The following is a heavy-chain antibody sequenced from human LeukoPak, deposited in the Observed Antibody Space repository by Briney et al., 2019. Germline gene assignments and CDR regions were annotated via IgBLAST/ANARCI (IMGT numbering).Heavy chain of an antibody. V-gene: IGHV4-59*01. Sequence: PSETLSLTCTVSGGSISSYYWSWIRQPPGKGLEWIGYIYYSGSTNYNPSLKRRVTISVDTSKNRFSLKLSSVTAADTAVYYCARDKGTSGWFDPWGQGTLVTVSS. CDR3: ARDKGTSGWFDP. CDR2: IYYSGST. J-gene: IGHJ5*02. CDR1: GGSISSYY. D-gene: IGHD3/OR15-3a*01.